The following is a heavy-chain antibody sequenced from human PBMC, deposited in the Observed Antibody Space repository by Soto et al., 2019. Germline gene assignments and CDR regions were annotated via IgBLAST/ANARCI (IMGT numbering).Heavy chain of an antibody. CDR3: ARERLWFGELNYYYYGMDV. CDR1: GGTFSSYA. J-gene: IGHJ6*02. V-gene: IGHV1-69*13. Sequence: RASVKVSCKASGGTFSSYAISWLRQAPGQGLEWMGGIIPIFGTANYAQKFQGRVTITADESTSTAYMELSSLRSEDTAVYYCARERLWFGELNYYYYGMDVWGQGTTVTVSS. CDR2: IIPIFGTA. D-gene: IGHD3-10*01.